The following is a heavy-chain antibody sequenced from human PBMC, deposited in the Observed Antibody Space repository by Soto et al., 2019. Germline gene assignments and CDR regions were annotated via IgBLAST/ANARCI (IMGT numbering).Heavy chain of an antibody. J-gene: IGHJ5*02. V-gene: IGHV4-4*07. CDR3: ARAQDDDDPNWFDP. CDR2: IYTSGST. D-gene: IGHD1-1*01. CDR1: GGSISSYY. Sequence: QVQLQESGPGLVKPSETLSLTCTVSGGSISSYYWSWIRQPAGKGLEWIGRIYTSGSTNYNPSPNSRVTMSVATSTTQFPLQLSSVTAADTAVYYRARAQDDDDPNWFDPWGQGPPVTVAS.